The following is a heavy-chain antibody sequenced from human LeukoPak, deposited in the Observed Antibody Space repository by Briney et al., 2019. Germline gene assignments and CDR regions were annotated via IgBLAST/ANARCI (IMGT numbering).Heavy chain of an antibody. D-gene: IGHD3-3*01. CDR3: ARDLFGYDFWSGYSGYFDY. CDR1: GYTFTGYY. Sequence: GASVKVSCKASGYTFTGYYMHWVRQAPGQGLEWMGWINPNSGGTNYAQKFQGRVTMTRDTSISTAYMELSRLRSDDTAVYYCARDLFGYDFWSGYSGYFDYWGQATLVTVSS. CDR2: INPNSGGT. V-gene: IGHV1-2*02. J-gene: IGHJ4*02.